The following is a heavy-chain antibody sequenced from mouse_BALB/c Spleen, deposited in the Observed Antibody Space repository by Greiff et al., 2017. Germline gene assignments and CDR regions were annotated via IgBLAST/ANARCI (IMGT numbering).Heavy chain of an antibody. CDR2: INPYNDGT. CDR1: GYTFTSYV. V-gene: IGHV1-14*01. D-gene: IGHD1-1*01. Sequence: EVQLQQSGPELVKPGASVKMSCKASGYTFTSYVMHWVKQKPGQGLEWIGYINPYNDGTKYNEKFKGKATLTSDKSSSTAYMELSSLTSEDSAVYYCARRGTVGLYRYFDVWGAGTTVTVSS. J-gene: IGHJ1*01. CDR3: ARRGTVGLYRYFDV.